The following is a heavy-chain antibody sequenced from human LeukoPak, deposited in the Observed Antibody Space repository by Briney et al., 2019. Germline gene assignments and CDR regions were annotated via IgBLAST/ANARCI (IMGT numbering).Heavy chain of an antibody. J-gene: IGHJ6*03. Sequence: SETLSLTCTVSRGSISSYYWSWIRQPPGKGLEWIGYIYYSGSTNYNPSLKSRVTMSVDTSKNQFSLNLSSVTAADTAVYYCARASSFPYSYGQGAYYSYYYMDVWGKGTTVTVSS. V-gene: IGHV4-59*12. CDR2: IYYSGST. CDR1: RGSISSYY. CDR3: ARASSFPYSYGQGAYYSYYYMDV. D-gene: IGHD5-18*01.